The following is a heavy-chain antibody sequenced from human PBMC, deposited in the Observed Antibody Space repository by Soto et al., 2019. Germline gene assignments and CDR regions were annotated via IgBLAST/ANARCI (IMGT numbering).Heavy chain of an antibody. J-gene: IGHJ4*02. CDR3: VRRRGYSSSGAFDY. V-gene: IGHV5-51*01. D-gene: IGHD3-10*01. CDR1: EDIFTNYW. Sequence: GESLKISCKASEDIFTNYWIGWVRQMPGRGLEWMGIIYPGDSDTRYSPSFQGQVTFSVDKTINTAYLHLSTLKASDTAMFYCVRRRGYSSSGAFDYWAQGTLVTVSS. CDR2: IYPGDSDT.